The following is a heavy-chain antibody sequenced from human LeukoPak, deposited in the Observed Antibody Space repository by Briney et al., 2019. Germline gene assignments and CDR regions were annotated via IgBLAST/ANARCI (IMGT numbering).Heavy chain of an antibody. V-gene: IGHV3-7*01. CDR2: INQVGSEK. CDR1: GFTISFYW. J-gene: IGHJ5*02. CDR3: ARDHGIAAADWYQYNWFDP. D-gene: IGHD6-13*01. Sequence: GGSLRLSCAASGFTISFYWMGWVRQAPGKGLEWVTNINQVGSEKNYVDSVKGRFTISRDNAKNSLYLQMNSLRAEDTAVYYCARDHGIAAADWYQYNWFDPWGQGTLVTVSS.